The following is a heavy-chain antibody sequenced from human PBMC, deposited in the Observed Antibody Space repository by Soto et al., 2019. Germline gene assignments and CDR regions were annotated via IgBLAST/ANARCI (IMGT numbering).Heavy chain of an antibody. CDR1: GYTFTSYY. CDR3: AVGGNYLSMDV. V-gene: IGHV1-46*01. Sequence: QVQLVQSGAEVKKPGASVKVSCKASGYTFTSYYMHWVRLAPGQGLEWMGIINPDGGDTSYAQQFQGRVIMTRDTSTSTVYMEMSSVRSEDTAVYYCAVGGNYLSMDVWGQGTTVTVSS. CDR2: INPDGGDT. J-gene: IGHJ6*02. D-gene: IGHD4-4*01.